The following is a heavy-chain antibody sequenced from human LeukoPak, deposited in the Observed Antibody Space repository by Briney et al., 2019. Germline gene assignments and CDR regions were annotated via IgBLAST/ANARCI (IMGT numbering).Heavy chain of an antibody. CDR3: ARDPGRQYSSIADV. D-gene: IGHD6-19*01. CDR1: RFSFSSYW. V-gene: IGHV3-7*03. J-gene: IGHJ6*02. CDR2: IKEDGNKK. Sequence: GGSLRLSCAASRFSFSSYWMNWVRRAPGKGLEWLANIKEDGNKKYYVDSVKGRFTISRDNAKNSLYLQMDSLRAEDTAVYYCARDPGRQYSSIADVWGQGTTVTVSS.